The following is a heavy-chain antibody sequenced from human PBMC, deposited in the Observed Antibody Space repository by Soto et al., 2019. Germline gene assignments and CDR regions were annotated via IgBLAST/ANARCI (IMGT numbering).Heavy chain of an antibody. V-gene: IGHV3-33*01. CDR2: IWYDGSNK. Sequence: GGSLRLSCAASGFTFSSYGMHWVRQAPGKGLEWVAVIWYDGSNKYYADSVKGRFTISRDNSKNTLYLQMNSLRAEDTAVYYCAREDYYDSSGYFDYWGQGTLVTVSS. CDR1: GFTFSSYG. D-gene: IGHD3-22*01. J-gene: IGHJ4*02. CDR3: AREDYYDSSGYFDY.